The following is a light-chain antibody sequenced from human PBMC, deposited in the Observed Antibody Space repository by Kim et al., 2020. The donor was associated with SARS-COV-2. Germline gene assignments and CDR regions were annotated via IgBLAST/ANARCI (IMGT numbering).Light chain of an antibody. CDR2: GAS. V-gene: IGKV3-20*01. Sequence: EIVLTQSPGTLSLSPGESATLSCRASQTVSSGYVAWYQQKPGQTPRLLIYGASGKATGIPDRFRGSWSGTEYTLTISRLEPEDFAVYYCQQYGDSPETFGQGTKVDIK. CDR3: QQYGDSPET. CDR1: QTVSSGY. J-gene: IGKJ1*01.